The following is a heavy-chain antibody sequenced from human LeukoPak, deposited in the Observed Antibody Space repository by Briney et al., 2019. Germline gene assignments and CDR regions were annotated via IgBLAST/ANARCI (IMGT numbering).Heavy chain of an antibody. V-gene: IGHV1-46*01. CDR1: GYIFTSYY. CDR3: ARDRDSRGDY. CDR2: INPSGGSI. J-gene: IGHJ4*02. Sequence: ASVKVSCKASGYIFTSYYMYWVRQAPGQGLEWMGIINPSGGSIRYAQKFQGRVTMTRDTSTSTVYMELSSLRSEDTAVYYCARDRDSRGDYWGQGTLVTVSS. D-gene: IGHD3-10*01.